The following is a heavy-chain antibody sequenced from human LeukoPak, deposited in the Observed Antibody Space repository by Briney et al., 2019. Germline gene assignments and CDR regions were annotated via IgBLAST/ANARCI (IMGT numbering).Heavy chain of an antibody. Sequence: GGSLRLSCAASGFTFSSYGMHWVRQAPGKGLEWVAVISYDGSNKYYADSVKGRFTISRDNSKNTPYLQMNSLRAEDTAVYYCAKGSASYGMDVWGQGTTVTVSS. D-gene: IGHD6-25*01. J-gene: IGHJ6*02. V-gene: IGHV3-30*18. CDR2: ISYDGSNK. CDR3: AKGSASYGMDV. CDR1: GFTFSSYG.